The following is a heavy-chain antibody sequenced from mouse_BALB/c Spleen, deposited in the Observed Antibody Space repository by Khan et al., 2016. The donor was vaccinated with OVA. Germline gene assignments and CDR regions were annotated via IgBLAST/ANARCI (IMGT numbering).Heavy chain of an antibody. CDR2: INTYTGEP. Sequence: LVESGPELKKPGETVKISCKASGYTFTNYGMNWVKQAPGKGFKWMGWINTYTGEPTYADDFKGRFAFSLETSARTASLQINNLKNEDTAADFCARVGNYWYFDVWGAGTTVTVSA. CDR1: GYTFTNYG. CDR3: ARVGNYWYFDV. V-gene: IGHV9-3-1*01. D-gene: IGHD2-1*01. J-gene: IGHJ1*01.